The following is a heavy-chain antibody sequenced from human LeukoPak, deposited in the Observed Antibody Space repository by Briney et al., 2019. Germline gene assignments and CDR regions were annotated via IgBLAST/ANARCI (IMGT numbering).Heavy chain of an antibody. CDR1: GFSLSTSGMR. J-gene: IGHJ4*02. CDR3: ARTSVIWFGELEFDY. D-gene: IGHD3-10*01. CDR2: IDWDDDK. V-gene: IGHV2-70*04. Sequence: SGPTLVNPTQTLTLTCTFSGFSLSTSGMRVRWIRQPPGKALEWLSLIDWDDDKFYSTPLKTRLTISKDTSKNQVVLTMTNMDPVDTATYYCARTSVIWFGELEFDYWGQGTLVTVSS.